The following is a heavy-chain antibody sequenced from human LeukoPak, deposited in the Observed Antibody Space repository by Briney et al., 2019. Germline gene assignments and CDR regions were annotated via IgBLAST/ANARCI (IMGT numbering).Heavy chain of an antibody. D-gene: IGHD6-19*01. CDR3: ARVSGRSYYFDY. Sequence: SVKGRFTISRDNAKNSLYLQMNSLRAEDTAVYYCARVSGRSYYFDYWGQGTLVTVSS. J-gene: IGHJ4*02. V-gene: IGHV3-48*01.